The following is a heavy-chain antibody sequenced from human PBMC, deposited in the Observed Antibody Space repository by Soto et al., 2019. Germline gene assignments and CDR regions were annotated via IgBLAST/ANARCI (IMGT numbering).Heavy chain of an antibody. CDR1: GGSFSSYA. V-gene: IGHV1-69*13. Sequence: SVKVSCMASGGSFSSYAISWVRQAPGQGLEWMGGIIPIFGTANYAQKFQGRVTITADESTSTAYMELNSLISEDTAVYYCATPQDYDGCLDSWGQGTLVTVSS. CDR3: ATPQDYDGCLDS. CDR2: IIPIFGTA. J-gene: IGHJ4*02. D-gene: IGHD3-22*01.